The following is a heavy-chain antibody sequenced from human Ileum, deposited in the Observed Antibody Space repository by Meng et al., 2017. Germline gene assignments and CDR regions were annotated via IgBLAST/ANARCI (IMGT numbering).Heavy chain of an antibody. V-gene: IGHV1-2*06. CDR2: INPNSGGT. J-gene: IGHJ4*02. CDR3: ARSGGAYCSGGSCYSD. D-gene: IGHD2-15*01. Sequence: SVKVSCKASGYTFTGYYMHWVRQAPGQGLEWMGRINPNSGGTNYAQKVQGRVTMTRDTSISTAYMELSRLRSDDTAVYYCARSGGAYCSGGSCYSDWGQGTLVTVSS. CDR1: GYTFTGYY.